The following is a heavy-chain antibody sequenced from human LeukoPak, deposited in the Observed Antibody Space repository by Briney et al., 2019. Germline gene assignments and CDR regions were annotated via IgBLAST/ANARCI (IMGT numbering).Heavy chain of an antibody. CDR2: IKSKTDGGTT. V-gene: IGHV3-15*01. Sequence: GGSLRLSCAASGFTFSNAWMSWVRQAPGKGLEWVGRIKSKTDGGTTDYAAPVKGRFTISRDDSKNTLYLQMNSLKTEDTAVYYCTTSLKNILTGYSYYYYMDVWGKGTTVTVSS. CDR1: GFTFSNAW. CDR3: TTSLKNILTGYSYYYYMDV. J-gene: IGHJ6*03. D-gene: IGHD3-9*01.